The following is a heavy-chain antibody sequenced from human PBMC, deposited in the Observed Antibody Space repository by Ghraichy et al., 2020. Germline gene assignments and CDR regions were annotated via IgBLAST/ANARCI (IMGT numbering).Heavy chain of an antibody. CDR3: ARPLNIRGRTGYSI. Sequence: SETLSLTCTVSGDSLSSSNYYWAWIRQPPGKGLEWIGSVYHTGSTYFSPSLKSRVTISVDTSKNQFSLKVNSVTAADTAGYYCARPLNIRGRTGYSIWGQGTMVTVSS. CDR1: GDSLSSSNYY. J-gene: IGHJ3*02. D-gene: IGHD3/OR15-3a*01. CDR2: VYHTGST. V-gene: IGHV4-39*01.